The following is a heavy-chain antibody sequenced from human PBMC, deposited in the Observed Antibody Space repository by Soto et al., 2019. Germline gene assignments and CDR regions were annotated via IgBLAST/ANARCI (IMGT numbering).Heavy chain of an antibody. CDR3: ASKFIYYYDSSGYYVPRGYYYGMDV. CDR2: ISAYNGNT. J-gene: IGHJ6*02. V-gene: IGHV1-18*01. CDR1: GYTFTSYG. Sequence: ASVKVSCKASGYTFTSYGISWVRQAPGRGLEWMGWISAYNGNTNYAQKLQGRVTMTTDTSTSTAYMELRSLRSDDTAVYYCASKFIYYYDSSGYYVPRGYYYGMDVWGQGTTVTVSS. D-gene: IGHD3-22*01.